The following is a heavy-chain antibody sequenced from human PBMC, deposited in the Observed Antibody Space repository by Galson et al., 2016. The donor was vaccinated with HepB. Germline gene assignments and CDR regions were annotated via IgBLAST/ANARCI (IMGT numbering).Heavy chain of an antibody. D-gene: IGHD2/OR15-2a*01. CDR3: ARDETFGPEYYYGMDV. J-gene: IGHJ6*02. CDR2: VIPILGVT. Sequence: SVKVSCKASGGTFSTYGISWVRQAPGQGLEWMGRVIPILGVTIYAQKFQGRVTITADTSTSTGYMELSRLRFDDTAVFYCARDETFGPEYYYGMDVWGQGTTVTVSS. CDR1: GGTFSTYG. V-gene: IGHV1-69*04.